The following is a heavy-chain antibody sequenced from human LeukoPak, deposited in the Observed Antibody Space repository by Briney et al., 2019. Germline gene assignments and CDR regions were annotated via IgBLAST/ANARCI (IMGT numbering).Heavy chain of an antibody. Sequence: GGSLRLSCAASGFTFTNAWMSWVRHAPGKGLEWVVRIKSKADGGTTDYAAPVKGRFTISRDDSQNTLYLQMNSLKTEDRAVYYCAARYNWNDLAYWGQGTLVTVSS. CDR2: IKSKADGGTT. CDR3: AARYNWNDLAY. J-gene: IGHJ4*02. D-gene: IGHD1-1*01. V-gene: IGHV3-15*01. CDR1: GFTFTNAW.